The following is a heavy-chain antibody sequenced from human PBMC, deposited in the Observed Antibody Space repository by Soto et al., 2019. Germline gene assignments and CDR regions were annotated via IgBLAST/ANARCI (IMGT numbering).Heavy chain of an antibody. D-gene: IGHD3-3*02. CDR2: ISFDGKIK. CDR1: GFIFSSYG. CDR3: ATLASPPGFDI. Sequence: GSLRLSCAASGFIFSSYGMNWVRQAPGKGLEWVAVISFDGKIKYYADSVKGRFTISRDNSKNTLYLQINSLRAEDTAAYYCATLASPPGFDIWGQGTMVTVSS. J-gene: IGHJ3*02. V-gene: IGHV3-30*03.